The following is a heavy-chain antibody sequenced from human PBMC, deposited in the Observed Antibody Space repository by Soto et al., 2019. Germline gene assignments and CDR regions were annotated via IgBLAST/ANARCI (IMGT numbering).Heavy chain of an antibody. CDR3: ARIWGIAEGRGEDEKRCCYYGMDV. Sequence: PVEFRRLAYGASGFTFSSYEMNWVRQAPGKGVEWVSYISSSGSTIYYADSVKGRFTISRDNAKNSLYLQMNSLRAEDTAVYYCARIWGIAEGRGEDEKRCCYYGMDVCGQGTRVTVS. D-gene: IGHD6-13*01. V-gene: IGHV3-48*03. CDR1: GFTFSSYE. CDR2: ISSSGSTI. J-gene: IGHJ6*02.